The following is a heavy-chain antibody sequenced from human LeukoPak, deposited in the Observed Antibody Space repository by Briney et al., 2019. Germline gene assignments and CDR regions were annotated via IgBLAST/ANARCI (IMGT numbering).Heavy chain of an antibody. J-gene: IGHJ4*02. V-gene: IGHV3-NL1*01. Sequence: PGGSLRLSCAASGFTFSNAWMSWVRQAPGKGLDWVSSIDGGGTNTYYADSVKGRFTISRDNSKNTLYLQMNSLRAEDTAVYYCAKAGRGVYYFDYWGQGTLVTVSS. D-gene: IGHD3-10*01. CDR3: AKAGRGVYYFDY. CDR2: IDGGGTNT. CDR1: GFTFSNAW.